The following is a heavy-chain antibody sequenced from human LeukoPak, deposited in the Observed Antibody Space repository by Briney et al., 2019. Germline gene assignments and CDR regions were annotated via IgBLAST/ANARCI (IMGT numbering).Heavy chain of an antibody. CDR2: ISGSGDNT. Sequence: PGGSLRLSCAASGFTFSNYGMSWVRQAPGKGLEWVSAISGSGDNTYYADSVKGRFTISRDNSKNTLYLQMSSLRAEDTAVYYCSRHRGLLWSATWGQGTLVTVSS. CDR3: SRHRGLLWSAT. CDR1: GFTFSNYG. D-gene: IGHD3-10*01. V-gene: IGHV3-23*01. J-gene: IGHJ5*02.